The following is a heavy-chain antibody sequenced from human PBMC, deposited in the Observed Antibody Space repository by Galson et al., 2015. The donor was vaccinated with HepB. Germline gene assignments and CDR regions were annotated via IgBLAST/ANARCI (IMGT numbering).Heavy chain of an antibody. CDR2: IWYDGSNK. CDR3: ARSPHYYDSSGYYQYYLDY. J-gene: IGHJ4*02. D-gene: IGHD3-22*01. Sequence: SLRLSCAASGFTFSSYGMHWVRQAPGKGLEWVAVIWYDGSNKYYADSVKGRFTISRDNSKNTLYLQMNSLRAEDTAVYYCARSPHYYDSSGYYQYYLDYWGQGTLVTVSS. V-gene: IGHV3-33*08. CDR1: GFTFSSYG.